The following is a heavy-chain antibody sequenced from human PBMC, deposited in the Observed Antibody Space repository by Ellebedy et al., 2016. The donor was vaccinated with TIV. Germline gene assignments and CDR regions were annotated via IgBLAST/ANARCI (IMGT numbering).Heavy chain of an antibody. Sequence: PGGSLRLSCAASGFTXLTYSFHWVRQAPGKGLEWVSYISSSTTTMYADSVKGRFTISRDNAKNSLYLQMNSLRAEERAGNYCARDRYYGIWGRGTLVTVSS. CDR1: GFTXLTYS. V-gene: IGHV3-48*04. CDR2: ISSSTTT. CDR3: ARDRYYGI. D-gene: IGHD3-10*01. J-gene: IGHJ4*02.